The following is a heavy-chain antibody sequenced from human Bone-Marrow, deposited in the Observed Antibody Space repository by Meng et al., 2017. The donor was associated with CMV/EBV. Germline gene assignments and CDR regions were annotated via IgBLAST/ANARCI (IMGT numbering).Heavy chain of an antibody. V-gene: IGHV4-34*01. J-gene: IGHJ6*02. CDR2: INHSGST. CDR3: ARGIAAAGLYGMDV. D-gene: IGHD6-13*01. Sequence: SETLSLTCAVYGGSFSGYYWSWIRQPPGKGLEWIGEINHSGSTNYNPSLKSRVTISVDTSKNQFSLKLSSVTAADTAVYYCARGIAAAGLYGMDVWGQGTTVAASS. CDR1: GGSFSGYY.